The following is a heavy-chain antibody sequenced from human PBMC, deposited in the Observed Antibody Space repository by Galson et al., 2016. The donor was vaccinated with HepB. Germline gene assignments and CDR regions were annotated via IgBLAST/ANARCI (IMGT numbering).Heavy chain of an antibody. Sequence: SLRLSCAASGFKFNKYGMHWVRQAPGKGLEWVAVVWHDGTQKDYAESVKGRFTISRDNSKNTLYLQMDSLRVEDTALYYCARDWGQDQPIYYWGQGTLVTVSS. V-gene: IGHV3-33*01. CDR1: GFKFNKYG. D-gene: IGHD2-2*01. CDR3: ARDWGQDQPIYY. CDR2: VWHDGTQK. J-gene: IGHJ4*02.